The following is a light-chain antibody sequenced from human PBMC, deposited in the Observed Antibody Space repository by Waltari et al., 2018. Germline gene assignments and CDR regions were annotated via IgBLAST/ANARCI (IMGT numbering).Light chain of an antibody. J-gene: IGKJ4*02. Sequence: EIVLTQSPATLSLSPGDRAPLSCRASQSVSNYLAWYQQTPGQPPRLLIYGASNRAAGIPDRFSGSGSGTDFTLTISSLDTEDVAVYFCQQRSNWPGLTFGGGTKVEIK. CDR2: GAS. V-gene: IGKV3-11*01. CDR1: QSVSNY. CDR3: QQRSNWPGLT.